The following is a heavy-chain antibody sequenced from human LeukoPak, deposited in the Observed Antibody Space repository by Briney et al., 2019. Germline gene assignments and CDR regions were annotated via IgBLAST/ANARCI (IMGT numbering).Heavy chain of an antibody. CDR3: ARDLAGYSYGLRYMSYYYYYMDV. CDR2: IKQDGSEK. V-gene: IGHV3-7*01. D-gene: IGHD5-18*01. CDR1: GFTFSSYW. J-gene: IGHJ6*03. Sequence: GGSLRLSCAASGFTFSSYWMSWVRQAPGKGLEWVANIKQDGSEKYYVDSVKGRFTISRDNAKNSLYLQMNSLRAEDTAVYYCARDLAGYSYGLRYMSYYYYYMDVWGKGTTVTVSS.